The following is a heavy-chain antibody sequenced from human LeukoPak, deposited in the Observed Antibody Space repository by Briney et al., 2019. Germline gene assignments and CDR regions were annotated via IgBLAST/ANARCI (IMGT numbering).Heavy chain of an antibody. CDR1: GFTLRNYA. Sequence: GKSLRLSCAAPGFTLRNYAMHWVRQAPGKGLEWVAVISYDGSNKYYADSVKGRFTISRDNSKNTLYLQMNSLRAEDTAVYYCARARNIAVAVDYWGQGTLVTVSS. CDR2: ISYDGSNK. CDR3: ARARNIAVAVDY. D-gene: IGHD6-19*01. J-gene: IGHJ4*02. V-gene: IGHV3-30-3*01.